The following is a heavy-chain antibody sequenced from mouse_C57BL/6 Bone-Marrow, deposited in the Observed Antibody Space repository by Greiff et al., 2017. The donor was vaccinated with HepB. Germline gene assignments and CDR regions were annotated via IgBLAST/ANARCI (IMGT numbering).Heavy chain of an antibody. CDR3: ARVDYLDY. CDR1: GYTFTSYW. CDR2: IDPSDSYT. D-gene: IGHD2-4*01. J-gene: IGHJ4*01. V-gene: IGHV1-69*01. Sequence: QVQLQQPGAELVMPGASVKLSCKASGYTFTSYWMHWVKQRPGQGLEWIGEIDPSDSYTNYNQKFKGKSTLTVDKSSSTAYMQLSSLTSEDSAVYYCARVDYLDYWGQGTSVTVSS.